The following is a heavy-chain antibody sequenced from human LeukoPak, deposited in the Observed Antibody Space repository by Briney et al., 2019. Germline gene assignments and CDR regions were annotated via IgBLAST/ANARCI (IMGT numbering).Heavy chain of an antibody. CDR1: GFTFRSYW. Sequence: AGGSLRLSCAASGFTFRSYWMSWVRQAPGKGLEWVANIKQDGSEKYYVDSVKGRFTISRDNAKNSLYLQMNSLRDEDTAVYFCARVWQDYSGVDYWGQGTQVTVSS. V-gene: IGHV3-7*01. D-gene: IGHD2-21*01. J-gene: IGHJ4*02. CDR3: ARVWQDYSGVDY. CDR2: IKQDGSEK.